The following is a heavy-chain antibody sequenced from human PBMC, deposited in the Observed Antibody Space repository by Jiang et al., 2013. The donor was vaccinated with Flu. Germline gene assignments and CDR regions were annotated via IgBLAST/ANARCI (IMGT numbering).Heavy chain of an antibody. D-gene: IGHD2-2*01. CDR2: IIPILGKS. V-gene: IGHV1-69*01. CDR1: GGTFSTYA. CDR3: ARLHCSSTSCYVQHGMDI. Sequence: GAEVKRPGSSVKVSCRASGGTFSTYAISWVRQAPGQGLESMGGIIPILGKSNYAQKFQDRVTITADTGTAYMELSSLTSDDTAVYYCARLHCSSTSCYVQHGMDIVGPRDHG. J-gene: IGHJ6*02.